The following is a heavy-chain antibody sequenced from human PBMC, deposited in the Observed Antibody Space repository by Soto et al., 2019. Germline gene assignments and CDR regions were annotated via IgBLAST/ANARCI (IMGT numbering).Heavy chain of an antibody. CDR1: GFMFSSHG. J-gene: IGHJ4*02. Sequence: QVQLVESGGGVVQPGRSLRLSCAASGFMFSSHGMHWIRQAPGKGLEWVAVIWYDGSNKYYADSVKGRFTISRDNYKNTLYLQMNSLRVEDTAVYYCGPDTLDYWGQGTLVTVSS. CDR2: IWYDGSNK. CDR3: GPDTLDY. V-gene: IGHV3-33*01.